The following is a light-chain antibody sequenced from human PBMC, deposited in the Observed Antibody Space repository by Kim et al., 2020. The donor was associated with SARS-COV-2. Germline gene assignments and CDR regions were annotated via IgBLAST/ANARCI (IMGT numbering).Light chain of an antibody. V-gene: IGKV3-15*01. CDR2: GAS. Sequence: VSPGKRSPRPGRPSQSVGGNLAWYQQKRGQAPRLLIYGASTRATDIPARFSGSGSGTEFTLTISSLQSEDFAVYYCQHYNNWPVTFGQGTKLEI. CDR3: QHYNNWPVT. CDR1: QSVGGN. J-gene: IGKJ2*01.